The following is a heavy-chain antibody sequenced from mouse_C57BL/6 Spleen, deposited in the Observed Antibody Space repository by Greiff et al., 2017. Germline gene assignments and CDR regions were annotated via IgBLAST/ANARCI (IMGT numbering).Heavy chain of an antibody. CDR2: ISSGSSTI. Sequence: VQLKESGGGLVKPGGSLKLSCAASGFTFSDYGMHWVRQAPEKGLEWVAYISSGSSTIYYADTVKGRFTITRDNAKNTRFLQMTSLRTDDTAMYYCARSYSYGSSTWFAYWGQGTLVTVSA. CDR3: ARSYSYGSSTWFAY. V-gene: IGHV5-17*01. D-gene: IGHD1-1*01. J-gene: IGHJ3*01. CDR1: GFTFSDYG.